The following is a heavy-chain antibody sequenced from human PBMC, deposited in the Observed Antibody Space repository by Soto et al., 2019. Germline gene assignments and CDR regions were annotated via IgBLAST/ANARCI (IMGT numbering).Heavy chain of an antibody. CDR2: ISYDGSNR. Sequence: GGSLRLSCAASGFTFSSYGMHWVRQAPGKGLEWVAVISYDGSNRYYEDSVKGRFTISRDNSKNTLYLQMNSLRAEDTAVYYCAKDLHVATFKNYFDYWGQGTLVTVSS. J-gene: IGHJ4*02. D-gene: IGHD5-12*01. V-gene: IGHV3-30*18. CDR1: GFTFSSYG. CDR3: AKDLHVATFKNYFDY.